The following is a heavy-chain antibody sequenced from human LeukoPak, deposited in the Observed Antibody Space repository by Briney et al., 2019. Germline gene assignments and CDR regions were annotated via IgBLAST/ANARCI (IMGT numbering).Heavy chain of an antibody. CDR3: AKQSAGSAAWYSLHYDF. D-gene: IGHD6-13*01. CDR2: TWYDGSKN. V-gene: IGHV3-33*06. J-gene: IGHJ4*02. CDR1: GFTFGTYG. Sequence: GGSLRLSCAASGFTFGTYGMHWVRQAPGKGLEWVAVTWYDGSKNYYADSVKGRFTISRDNSKDTLYLQMNGLRAEDTAVYFCAKQSAGSAAWYSLHYDFWGQGTLVTVSS.